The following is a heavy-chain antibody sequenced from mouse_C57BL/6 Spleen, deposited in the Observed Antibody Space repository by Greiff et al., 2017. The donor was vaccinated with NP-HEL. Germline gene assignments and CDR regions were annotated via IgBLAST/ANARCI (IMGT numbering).Heavy chain of an antibody. V-gene: IGHV1-26*01. Sequence: EVQLQQSGPELVKPGASVKISCKASGYTFTDYYMNWVKQSHGKSLEWIGDINPNNGGTSYNQKFKGTATYTVDKSSSTAYMELRSLTSEDSAVYYCARRAYYSNYNAMDYWGQGTSVTVSS. J-gene: IGHJ4*01. D-gene: IGHD2-5*01. CDR3: ARRAYYSNYNAMDY. CDR2: INPNNGGT. CDR1: GYTFTDYY.